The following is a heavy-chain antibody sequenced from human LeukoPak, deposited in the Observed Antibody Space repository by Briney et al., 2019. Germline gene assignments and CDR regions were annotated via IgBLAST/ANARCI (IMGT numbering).Heavy chain of an antibody. V-gene: IGHV4-34*01. CDR3: ARQQSRTLDFDY. D-gene: IGHD6-13*01. J-gene: IGHJ4*02. Sequence: SETLSLTCAVYGGSFSGYYWSWIRQPPGKGLEWIGEINHSGSTNYNPSLKSRVTISVDTSKYQFSLKLSSVTAADTAVYYCARQQSRTLDFDYWGQGTLVTVSS. CDR1: GGSFSGYY. CDR2: INHSGST.